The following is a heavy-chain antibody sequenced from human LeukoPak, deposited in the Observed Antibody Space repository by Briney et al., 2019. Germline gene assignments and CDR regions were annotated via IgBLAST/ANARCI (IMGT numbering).Heavy chain of an antibody. D-gene: IGHD2-8*01. V-gene: IGHV3-30*09. Sequence: GGSLRLSCAASGFTFSSYAIHWVRQAPGKGLEWVAVISDDGRNKYYADSVKGRFAISRDNSKSTLSLQMSSLRAEDTAVYYCARDLGSNGWGIFDYWGQGTLVTVSS. J-gene: IGHJ4*02. CDR2: ISDDGRNK. CDR1: GFTFSSYA. CDR3: ARDLGSNGWGIFDY.